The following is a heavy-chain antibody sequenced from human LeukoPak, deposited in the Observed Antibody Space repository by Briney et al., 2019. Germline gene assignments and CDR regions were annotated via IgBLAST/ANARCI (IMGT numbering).Heavy chain of an antibody. D-gene: IGHD3-9*01. V-gene: IGHV3-23*01. J-gene: IGHJ4*02. CDR3: AKASPYYDILTGYYYYFDY. Sequence: PGGSLRLSCAASGFTFSSNAMSWVRQAPGKGLEWVSAVSVSADSTYYADSVKGRFTISRDNSRNMVYLQINSLRAEDTAVYYCAKASPYYDILTGYYYYFDYWGQGTLVTVSS. CDR2: VSVSADST. CDR1: GFTFSSNA.